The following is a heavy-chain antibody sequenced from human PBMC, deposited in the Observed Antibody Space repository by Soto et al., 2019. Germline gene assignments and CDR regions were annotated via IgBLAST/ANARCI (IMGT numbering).Heavy chain of an antibody. D-gene: IGHD2-15*01. CDR3: ASTLVVVAARSYNDY. CDR1: GFTFSSYW. Sequence: PGGSLRLSCAASGFTFSSYWMHWVRQAPGKGLVWVSRINSDGSSTSYADSVKGRFTISRDNAKNTLCLQMNSLRAEDTAVYYCASTLVVVAARSYNDYWGQGTLVTVSS. V-gene: IGHV3-74*01. CDR2: INSDGSST. J-gene: IGHJ4*02.